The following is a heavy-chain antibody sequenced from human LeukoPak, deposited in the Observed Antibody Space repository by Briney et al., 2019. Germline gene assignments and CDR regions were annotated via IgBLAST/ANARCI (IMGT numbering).Heavy chain of an antibody. Sequence: GGSLRLSCAASGFTFSSYGMNWVRQAPGKGLEWVSGISDSGVSTYYADSAKGRFTVSRDNSKNTLSLQMNSLRAEDTAVYYCAKDLGYGGDPPVYFDYWGQGTLVTVSS. V-gene: IGHV3-23*01. D-gene: IGHD2-21*02. CDR2: ISDSGVST. CDR3: AKDLGYGGDPPVYFDY. J-gene: IGHJ4*02. CDR1: GFTFSSYG.